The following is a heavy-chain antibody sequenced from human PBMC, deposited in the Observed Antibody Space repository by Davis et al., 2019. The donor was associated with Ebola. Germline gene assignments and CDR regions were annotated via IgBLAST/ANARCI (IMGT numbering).Heavy chain of an antibody. D-gene: IGHD3-10*01. J-gene: IGHJ4*02. CDR2: VSSNGGST. CDR1: GFTFNNYA. Sequence: PGGSLRLSCAPSGFTFNNYAMSWARQAPGKGLEWVSAVSSNGGSTYYADSVKGRFTISRDTSTVYLQMNSLRAEDTAVYYCARIEAYGAGNYFEYWGQGTPVTISS. V-gene: IGHV3-23*01. CDR3: ARIEAYGAGNYFEY.